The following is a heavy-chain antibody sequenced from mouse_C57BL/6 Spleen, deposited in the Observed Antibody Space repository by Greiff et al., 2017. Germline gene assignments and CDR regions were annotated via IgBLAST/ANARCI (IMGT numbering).Heavy chain of an antibody. D-gene: IGHD2-10*01. Sequence: VQLQQSGTELVKPGASVKLSCKASGYTFTSYWMHWVKQRPGQGLEWIGNINPSNGGTNYNEKFKSKATLTVDKSSTTAYMQLSSLTSADSAFYYCARSVLLTHPWFAYWGQGTLVTVSA. J-gene: IGHJ3*01. V-gene: IGHV1-53*01. CDR3: ARSVLLTHPWFAY. CDR2: INPSNGGT. CDR1: GYTFTSYW.